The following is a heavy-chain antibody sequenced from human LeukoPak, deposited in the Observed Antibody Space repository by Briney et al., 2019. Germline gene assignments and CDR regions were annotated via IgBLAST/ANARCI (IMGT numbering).Heavy chain of an antibody. J-gene: IGHJ3*01. V-gene: IGHV3-7*01. D-gene: IGHD1-26*01. Sequence: PGGSLRLSCAASGFTFSGHWMSWVRQAPAKGLEWVAHMNGDGSQVYYMDFVKGRFTISRDNAKNSLYLQMNGLRAEDTAVYYCVDWGNSGNSWGQGTMVIVSS. CDR3: VDWGNSGNS. CDR1: GFTFSGHW. CDR2: MNGDGSQV.